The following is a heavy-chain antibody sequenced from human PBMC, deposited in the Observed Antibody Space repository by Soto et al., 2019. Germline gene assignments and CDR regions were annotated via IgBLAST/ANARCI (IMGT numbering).Heavy chain of an antibody. J-gene: IGHJ4*02. CDR1: GGSIRNNY. V-gene: IGHV4-59*08. CDR2: IYYTGTS. CDR3: ARLGGYYQAFDN. D-gene: IGHD3-3*01. Sequence: QVQLQESGPGLVKPSETLSLTCTVSGGSIRNNYWCWIRQPPGKGLEWVGYIYYTGTSKDNPSLKSRITISVDSSKNQFSLKLDSVTAADTAVYYCARLGGYYQAFDNWGQGTLVTVSS.